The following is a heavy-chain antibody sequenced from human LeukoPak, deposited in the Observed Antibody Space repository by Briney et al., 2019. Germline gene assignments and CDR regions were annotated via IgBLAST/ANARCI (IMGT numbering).Heavy chain of an antibody. J-gene: IGHJ4*02. V-gene: IGHV4-31*03. CDR2: IYYSGST. D-gene: IGHD4-23*01. Sequence: SETLSLTCTVSGGSISSGGYYWSWIRQHPGKGLEWIGYIYYSGSTYYNPSLKSRVTISVDRSKNQFSLKLSSVTAADTAVYYCARDYGGNVADYWGQGTLVTVSS. CDR3: ARDYGGNVADY. CDR1: GGSISSGGYY.